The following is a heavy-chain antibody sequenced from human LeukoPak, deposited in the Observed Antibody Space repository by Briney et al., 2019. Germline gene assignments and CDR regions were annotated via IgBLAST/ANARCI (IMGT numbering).Heavy chain of an antibody. J-gene: IGHJ4*02. CDR2: ITRDGSGT. V-gene: IGHV3-74*01. Sequence: GGSLRLSCAASGFTFTNYWIHWVRHVPGKGLEWVSRITRDGSGTSYADSVQGRFAFSRDNAKNTVYLQMSSLRAEDTALYYCARDPNNYDSHWGQGTQVTVSS. D-gene: IGHD3-22*01. CDR1: GFTFTNYW. CDR3: ARDPNNYDSH.